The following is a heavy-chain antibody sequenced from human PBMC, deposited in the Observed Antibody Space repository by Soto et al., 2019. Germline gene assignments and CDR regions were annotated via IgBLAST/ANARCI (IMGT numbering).Heavy chain of an antibody. CDR2: ISSTTNYI. V-gene: IGHV3-21*06. CDR3: ARESEDLTSNFDY. J-gene: IGHJ4*02. CDR1: GFTFTRYS. Sequence: LRLSCAASGFTFTRYSMNWVRQAPGKGLEWVSSISSTTNYIYYGDSMKGRLTISRDNAKNSLYLEMNSLRAEDTAVYYCARESEDLTSNFDYWGQGTLVTVSS.